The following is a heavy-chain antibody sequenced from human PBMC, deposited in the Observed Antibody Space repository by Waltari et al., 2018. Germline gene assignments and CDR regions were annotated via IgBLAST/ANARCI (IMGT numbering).Heavy chain of an antibody. D-gene: IGHD5-12*01. CDR1: GGSISSDFFF. Sequence: QLQLQESGPRLVKPSETLSLTCTVSGGSISSDFFFWGWIRQPPGKGLEWIASIYYSGTTNYNPSLKSRVTMSVDTSKNQFSLKLSSVTAADTAVYYCARQVATISPYYFDYWGQGTLVTVSS. CDR3: ARQVATISPYYFDY. J-gene: IGHJ4*02. CDR2: IYYSGTT. V-gene: IGHV4-39*01.